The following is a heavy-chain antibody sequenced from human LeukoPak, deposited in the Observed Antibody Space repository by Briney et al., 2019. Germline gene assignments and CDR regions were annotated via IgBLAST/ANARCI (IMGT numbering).Heavy chain of an antibody. CDR2: NIPIFGTA. CDR3: ASEIAAAGKDY. CDR1: GGTFSTYA. V-gene: IGHV1-69*05. D-gene: IGHD6-13*01. J-gene: IGHJ4*02. Sequence: ASVKVSCKASGGTFSTYAISWVRQAPGQGLEWMGGNIPIFGTANYAQKFQGRVTITTDESTSTAYMELSSLRSEDTAVYYCASEIAAAGKDYWGQGTLVTVSS.